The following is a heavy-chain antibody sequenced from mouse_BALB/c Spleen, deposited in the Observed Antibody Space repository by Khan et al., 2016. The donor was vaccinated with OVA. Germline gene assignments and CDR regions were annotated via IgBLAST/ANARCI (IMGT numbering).Heavy chain of an antibody. CDR3: ARRTTGYTMDD. V-gene: IGHV1-4*01. D-gene: IGHD2-14*01. Sequence: QVQLKESGAELARPGASVRMSCKASGYTFTSNTMHWVKQRPGQGLEWIGYINPRSGYTNYNQNFKDKATLTADKSSSTAYMQLSSLTSEDSAVYYCARRTTGYTMDDWGQGTSVTVSS. J-gene: IGHJ4*01. CDR1: GYTFTSNT. CDR2: INPRSGYT.